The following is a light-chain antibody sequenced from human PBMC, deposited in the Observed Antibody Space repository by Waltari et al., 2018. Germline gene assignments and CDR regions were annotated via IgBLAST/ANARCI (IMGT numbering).Light chain of an antibody. CDR1: QSISKY. Sequence: EIVLTQSPGTLSLSPGERVTLSCRASQSISKYLAGYQQKPGQAPRLLIYHASSRAAGIPDRFSGSGSGTDFSLTISRLEPEDFAVYYCQHYESLPVTFGQGTKVEIK. V-gene: IGKV3-20*01. CDR2: HAS. CDR3: QHYESLPVT. J-gene: IGKJ1*01.